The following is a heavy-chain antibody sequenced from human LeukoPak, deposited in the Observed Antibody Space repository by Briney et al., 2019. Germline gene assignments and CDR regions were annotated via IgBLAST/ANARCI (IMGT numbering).Heavy chain of an antibody. J-gene: IGHJ5*02. V-gene: IGHV1-46*01. D-gene: IGHD6-19*01. Sequence: ASVKVSCKASGYTFTSYYMHWVRQAPGQGLEWMGMINPSGGSTSYAQKFQGRVTMTRDMSTSTVYMELRSLRSDDTAVYYCARDFGIAVAGRNWFDPWGQGTLVTVSS. CDR1: GYTFTSYY. CDR2: INPSGGST. CDR3: ARDFGIAVAGRNWFDP.